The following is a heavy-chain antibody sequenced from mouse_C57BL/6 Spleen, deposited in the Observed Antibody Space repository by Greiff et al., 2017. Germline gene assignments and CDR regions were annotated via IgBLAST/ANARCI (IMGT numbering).Heavy chain of an antibody. Sequence: DVMLVESGEGLVKPGGSLKLSCAASGFTFSSYAMSWVRQTPEKRLEWVAYISSGGDYIYYADTVKGRFTISRDNARNTLYLQMSSLKSEDTAMYYCTRDLAGANFDYWGQGTTLTVSS. CDR1: GFTFSSYA. J-gene: IGHJ2*01. CDR3: TRDLAGANFDY. V-gene: IGHV5-9-1*02. CDR2: ISSGGDYI. D-gene: IGHD3-3*01.